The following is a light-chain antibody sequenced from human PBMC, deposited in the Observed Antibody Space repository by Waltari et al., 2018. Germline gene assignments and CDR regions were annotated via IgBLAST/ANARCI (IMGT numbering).Light chain of an antibody. V-gene: IGKV4-1*01. J-gene: IGKJ4*01. Sequence: DIVMTQSPDSLAVSLGERATFTGKSSQSVLSTSNNKNYLAWYQQKPGQPPKLLFSWASSRESGVPDRFRASGSGTDFTLTISSLQAEDVAVYICQQYSNTPLTFGGGTKVEIK. CDR3: QQYSNTPLT. CDR2: WAS. CDR1: QSVLSTSNNKNY.